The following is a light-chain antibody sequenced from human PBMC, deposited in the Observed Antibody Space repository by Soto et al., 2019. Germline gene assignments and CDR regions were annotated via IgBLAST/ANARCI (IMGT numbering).Light chain of an antibody. Sequence: EIVLTLSPGTLALSPGGRATRSCRASQSVSSNLAWYQQTPGQAPRLLIYGASTTATGIPARFSGSGSGTEFTITITRLEPEDSAVYFCQHYGYSQWTFGQGTKVDIK. CDR3: QHYGYSQWT. V-gene: IGKV3-20*01. CDR1: QSVSSN. CDR2: GAS. J-gene: IGKJ1*01.